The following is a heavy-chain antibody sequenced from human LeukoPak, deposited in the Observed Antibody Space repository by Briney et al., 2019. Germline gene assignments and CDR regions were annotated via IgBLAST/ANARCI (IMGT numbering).Heavy chain of an antibody. CDR3: ARDSGRGWYEFQ. V-gene: IGHV1-3*03. J-gene: IGHJ4*02. Sequence: ASVKVSCKASGYTFYNYAIHWLRQAPGQGIEWMGWINTRTGDTEYSQKFQGRVSITKDTPESTAYMELRSLRSEDMAVYYCARDSGRGWYEFQWGQGTLVTVSS. CDR2: INTRTGDT. CDR1: GYTFYNYA. D-gene: IGHD6-19*01.